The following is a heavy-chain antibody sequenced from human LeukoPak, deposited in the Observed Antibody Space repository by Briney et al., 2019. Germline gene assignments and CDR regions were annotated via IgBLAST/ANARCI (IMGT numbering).Heavy chain of an antibody. CDR1: GFTFSSYA. V-gene: IGHV3-23*01. CDR3: ANLIVVVPASFDY. CDR2: ISGSGGST. D-gene: IGHD2-2*01. Sequence: GGSLRLSCAASGFTFSSYAMSWVRQAPGGGLEWVSAISGSGGSTYYADSVKGRFTISRDNSKNTLYPQMNSLRAEDTAVYYCANLIVVVPASFDYWGQGTLVTVSS. J-gene: IGHJ4*02.